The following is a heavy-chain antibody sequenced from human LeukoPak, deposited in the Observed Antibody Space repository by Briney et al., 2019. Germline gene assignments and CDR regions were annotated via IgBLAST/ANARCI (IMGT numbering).Heavy chain of an antibody. D-gene: IGHD1/OR15-1a*01. CDR3: AGAKNSFDY. CDR1: GGSFSGYY. J-gene: IGHJ4*02. CDR2: INHSGST. Sequence: KPSETLSLTCAVYGGSFSGYYWSWIRQPPGKGLEWIGEINHSGSTYYNPSLKSRVTISVDRSKNQFSLKLSSVTAADTAVYYCAGAKNSFDYWGQGTLVTVSS. V-gene: IGHV4-34*01.